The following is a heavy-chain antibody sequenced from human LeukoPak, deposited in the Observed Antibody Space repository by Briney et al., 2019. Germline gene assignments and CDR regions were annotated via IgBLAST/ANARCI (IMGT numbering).Heavy chain of an antibody. V-gene: IGHV4-4*07. CDR1: GDSINGFY. J-gene: IGHJ5*02. D-gene: IGHD4-11*01. CDR2: IYTSGST. Sequence: SETLSLTCTVSGDSINGFYWSWIRQAAGKGLEWIGHIYTSGSTNYNPSLRSRVTMSVDMSKNQFSLKLRSVTAADTAVYYCVTSTAYLQLGFDPWGQGTLVTVSS. CDR3: VTSTAYLQLGFDP.